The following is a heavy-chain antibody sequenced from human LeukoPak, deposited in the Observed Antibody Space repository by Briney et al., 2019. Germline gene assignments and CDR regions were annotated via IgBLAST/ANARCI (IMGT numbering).Heavy chain of an antibody. CDR1: GFTFSSYG. Sequence: GGSLRLSCAASGFTFSSYGMHWVRQAPGKGLEWVSSISSSSSYIYYADSVKGRFTISRDNAKNSLYLQMNSLRAEDTAVYYCARNTIFGDEPDYYFDYWGQGTLVTVSP. CDR3: ARNTIFGDEPDYYFDY. D-gene: IGHD3-3*01. CDR2: ISSSSSYI. J-gene: IGHJ4*02. V-gene: IGHV3-21*01.